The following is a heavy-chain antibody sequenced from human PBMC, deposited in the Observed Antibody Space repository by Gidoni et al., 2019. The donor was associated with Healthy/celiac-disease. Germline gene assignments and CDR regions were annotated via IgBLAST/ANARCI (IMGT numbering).Heavy chain of an antibody. CDR3: ARASYYYDSSGHGFWYFDL. Sequence: EVQLVESGGGLIKPGGSLRLSCAASGFTFSSYSMNWVRQAPGKGLEWVSSISSSRSYIYYADSVKGRFTISRDNAKNSLYLQMNSLRAEDTAVYYCARASYYYDSSGHGFWYFDLWGRGTLVTVSS. D-gene: IGHD3-22*01. J-gene: IGHJ2*01. CDR2: ISSSRSYI. V-gene: IGHV3-21*01. CDR1: GFTFSSYS.